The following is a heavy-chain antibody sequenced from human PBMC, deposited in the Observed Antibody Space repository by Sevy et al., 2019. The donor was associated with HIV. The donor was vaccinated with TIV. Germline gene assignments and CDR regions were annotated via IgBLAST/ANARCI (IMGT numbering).Heavy chain of an antibody. D-gene: IGHD3-10*01. J-gene: IGHJ4*02. CDR1: GYTFTGYY. V-gene: IGHV1-2*02. Sequence: ASVKVSCKASGYTFTGYYMHWVRQAPGQGLEWMGWINPNSGGTNYAQKFQGRVTMTRDTSISTAYMELSRLRSDDTAVYYCARGPPYYNGSGTPLFPIDYWGQGTLVTVSS. CDR3: ARGPPYYNGSGTPLFPIDY. CDR2: INPNSGGT.